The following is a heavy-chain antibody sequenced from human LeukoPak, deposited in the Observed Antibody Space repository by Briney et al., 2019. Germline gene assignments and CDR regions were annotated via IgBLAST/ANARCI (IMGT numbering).Heavy chain of an antibody. CDR1: GYSISSGYY. CDR2: IYHSGST. V-gene: IGHV4-38-2*02. Sequence: SETLSLTCTVSGYSISSGYYWGWLRQPPGKGLEWIGSIYHSGSTYYNPSLKSRVTISVDTSKNQFSLKLSSVTAADTAVYYCARDLRALEYQLLYGTPVGAFDIWGQGTMVTVSS. J-gene: IGHJ3*02. CDR3: ARDLRALEYQLLYGTPVGAFDI. D-gene: IGHD2-2*02.